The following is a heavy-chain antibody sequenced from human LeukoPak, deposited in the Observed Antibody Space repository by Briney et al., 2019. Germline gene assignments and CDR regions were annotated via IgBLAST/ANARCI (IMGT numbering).Heavy chain of an antibody. Sequence: GASVKVSCKASGYAFTSYGISWVRQAPGQGLEWMGWISAYNGNTNYAQKLQGRVTMTTDTSTSTAYMEPRSLRSDDTAVYYCARGSSREKGPGVVDYWGQGTLVTVSS. V-gene: IGHV1-18*01. CDR2: ISAYNGNT. J-gene: IGHJ4*02. D-gene: IGHD3-10*01. CDR1: GYAFTSYG. CDR3: ARGSSREKGPGVVDY.